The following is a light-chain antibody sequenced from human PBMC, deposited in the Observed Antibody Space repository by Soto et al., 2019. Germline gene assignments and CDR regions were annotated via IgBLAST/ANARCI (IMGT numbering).Light chain of an antibody. CDR3: AAWDDSLNGVV. CDR1: SSNIGSNT. V-gene: IGLV1-44*01. Sequence: QAVVTQPPSASGTPGQRVTISCSGSSSNIGSNTVNWYQQFPRTAPKLLIYSGNQRPSGVPDRFSGSKSGTSASLAISGLQSEDEADYYCAAWDDSLNGVVFGGGTKLTVL. CDR2: SGN. J-gene: IGLJ2*01.